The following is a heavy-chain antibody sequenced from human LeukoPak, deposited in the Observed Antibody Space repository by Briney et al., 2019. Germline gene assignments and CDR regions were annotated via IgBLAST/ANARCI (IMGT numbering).Heavy chain of an antibody. CDR3: ASIAAARPYYYYGMDV. Sequence: SGTLSLTCVVSGGSISSSNWWSWVRQPPGKGLEWIGEIYHSGSTNYNPSLKSRVTISVDTSKNQFSLKLSSVTAADTAVYYCASIAAARPYYYYGMDVWGQGTTVTVSS. CDR1: GGSISSSNW. D-gene: IGHD6-13*01. CDR2: IYHSGST. J-gene: IGHJ6*02. V-gene: IGHV4-4*02.